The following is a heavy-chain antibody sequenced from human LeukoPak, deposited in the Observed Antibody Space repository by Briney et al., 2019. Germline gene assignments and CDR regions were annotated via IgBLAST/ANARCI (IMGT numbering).Heavy chain of an antibody. V-gene: IGHV1-8*01. D-gene: IGHD1-26*01. J-gene: IGHJ4*02. CDR3: ARSLVGATTWFDY. CDR1: GYTFITYD. Sequence: GASVKVSCKASGYTFITYDINWVRQATGQGLEWMGWMNPNSGNTGYAQKFQGRVTMTRNTSISTAYMELSSLRSEDTAVYYCARSLVGATTWFDYWGQGTLVTVSS. CDR2: MNPNSGNT.